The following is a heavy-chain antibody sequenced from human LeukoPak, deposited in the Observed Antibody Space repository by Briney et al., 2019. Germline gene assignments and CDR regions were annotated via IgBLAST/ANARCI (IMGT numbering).Heavy chain of an antibody. J-gene: IGHJ4*02. Sequence: GGSLRLSCAASGFTFSYYYMSWIRQAPGKGLEWVSYISSSDTRYYADSVKGRFTISRDNAKNSLYLQMNSLRGEGTAVYYCARGGAVTTSYYFDYWGQGTLVTVSS. V-gene: IGHV3-11*04. CDR1: GFTFSYYY. CDR2: ISSSDTR. D-gene: IGHD4-17*01. CDR3: ARGGAVTTSYYFDY.